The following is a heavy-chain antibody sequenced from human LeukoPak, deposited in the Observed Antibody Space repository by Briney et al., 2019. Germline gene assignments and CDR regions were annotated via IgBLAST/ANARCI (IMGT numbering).Heavy chain of an antibody. CDR3: TREQGGNFDS. CDR1: GYTFTSYG. J-gene: IGHJ4*02. Sequence: GASVKVSCKASGYTFTSYGISWVRQAPGQGLEWMGWISAYNGNTNYAQKVQGRVTVTTDTSTSTSYMELRSLRSDDTAVYYCTREQGGNFDSWGQGTLVTVSS. CDR2: ISAYNGNT. D-gene: IGHD3-16*01. V-gene: IGHV1-18*01.